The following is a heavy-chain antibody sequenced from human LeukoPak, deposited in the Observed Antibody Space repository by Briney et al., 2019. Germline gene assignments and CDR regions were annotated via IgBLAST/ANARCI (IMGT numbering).Heavy chain of an antibody. D-gene: IGHD3-16*01. CDR2: IKSKTDGGTT. Sequence: GGSLRLSCTASTFSFSTAWMTWVRQAPGKGLEWIGRIKSKTDGGTTDYAAPVKGRFTISRDDSKNTVYLRMNSLKTEGTAVYYCTTDEGGPWGQGTLVTVSS. V-gene: IGHV3-15*01. CDR3: TTDEGGP. J-gene: IGHJ5*02. CDR1: TFSFSTAW.